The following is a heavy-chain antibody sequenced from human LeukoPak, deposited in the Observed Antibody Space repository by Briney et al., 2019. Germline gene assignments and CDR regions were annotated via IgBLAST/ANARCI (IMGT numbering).Heavy chain of an antibody. CDR2: ISSSSSYI. V-gene: IGHV3-21*01. J-gene: IGHJ6*02. CDR3: ARVGYCSSTSCYWYYYYGMDV. CDR1: GFTFSSYS. Sequence: GGSLRLSCAASGFTFSSYSMNWVRQAPGKGLEWVSSISSSSSYIYYADSVKGRFTISRDNAKNSLYLQMNSLRAEDTAVYYCARVGYCSSTSCYWYYYYGMDVWGQGTTVTVSS. D-gene: IGHD2-2*01.